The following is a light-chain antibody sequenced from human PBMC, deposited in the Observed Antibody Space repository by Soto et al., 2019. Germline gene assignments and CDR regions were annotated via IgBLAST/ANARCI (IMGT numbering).Light chain of an antibody. CDR3: QYYNKRPQLT. J-gene: IGKJ4*01. V-gene: IGKV3-20*01. CDR2: GAS. Sequence: EGVLTQSPGTLSLFACQRATLCCRASQSVSSSYLAWYQQKPGQAPRLLIYGASSRATGIPDRFSASGSATEFTLTISSLQSEDFGTSYCQYYNKRPQLTFGGGTKVDI. CDR1: QSVSSSY.